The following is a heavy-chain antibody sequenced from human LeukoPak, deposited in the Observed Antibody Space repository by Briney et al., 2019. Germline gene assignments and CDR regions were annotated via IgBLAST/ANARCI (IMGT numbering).Heavy chain of an antibody. V-gene: IGHV3-23*01. CDR3: AKDQRSYYASGSHYRGGNWFDP. J-gene: IGHJ5*02. Sequence: GGSLRLSCAASGFTFSSYGMSWVRQAPGKGLEWVSGISGSGGSTNYADSVKGRFTISRDNSKNTVYVQMNSLRAEDTAVYYCAKDQRSYYASGSHYRGGNWFDPWGQGTLVTVSS. D-gene: IGHD3-10*01. CDR1: GFTFSSYG. CDR2: ISGSGGST.